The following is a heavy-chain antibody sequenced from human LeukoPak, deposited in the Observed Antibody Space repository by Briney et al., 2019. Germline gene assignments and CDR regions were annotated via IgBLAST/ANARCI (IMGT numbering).Heavy chain of an antibody. CDR3: AGVLYSSSGIDP. D-gene: IGHD6-6*01. Sequence: PSETRSLTCTVSGGSVSSGSYYWSWIRQPPGKGLEGIGYIYYCGSTNYNPSLKSRVTITVDASKNQFSLKLSSVTAADTAVYYCAGVLYSSSGIDPWSQGTLVTVSS. CDR1: GGSVSSGSYY. J-gene: IGHJ5*02. CDR2: IYYCGST. V-gene: IGHV4-61*01.